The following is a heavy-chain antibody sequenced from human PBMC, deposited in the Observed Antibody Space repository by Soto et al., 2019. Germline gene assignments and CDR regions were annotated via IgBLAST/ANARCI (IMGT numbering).Heavy chain of an antibody. CDR2: ISYDGSNK. CDR1: GFTFSSYG. J-gene: IGHJ4*02. CDR3: ATDPEIVVVPAAHNFDY. Sequence: GGSLRLSCAASGFTFSSYGMHWVRQAPGKGLEWVAVISYDGSNKYYADSVKGRFTISRDNSKNTLYLQMNSLRAEDTAVYYCATDPEIVVVPAAHNFDYWGQGTLVTVSS. D-gene: IGHD2-2*01. V-gene: IGHV3-30*03.